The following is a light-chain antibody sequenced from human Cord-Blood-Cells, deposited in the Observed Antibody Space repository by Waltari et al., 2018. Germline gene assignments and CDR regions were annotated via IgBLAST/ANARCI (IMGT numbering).Light chain of an antibody. CDR1: SSDVGSYNL. V-gene: IGLV2-23*03. CDR2: EGS. Sequence: QSALTQPASVSGSPGQSITISCTGTSSDVGSYNLVSWYQQHPGKAPKLMIYEGSKRPSGVSNRFSGSKSVNTASLTISGLQAEDEADYYCCSYAGSSTFWVFGGGTKLTVL. CDR3: CSYAGSSTFWV. J-gene: IGLJ3*02.